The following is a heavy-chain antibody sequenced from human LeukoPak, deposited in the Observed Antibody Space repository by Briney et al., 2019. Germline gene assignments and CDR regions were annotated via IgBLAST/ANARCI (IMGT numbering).Heavy chain of an antibody. J-gene: IGHJ4*02. V-gene: IGHV3-30*03. CDR3: AIGLVRGKFDY. CDR1: GFTFSNYG. Sequence: GASLRLSCAASGFTFSNYGMHWVREPPGKGLEWVAVISYDGSNKYYAVSVKGRFTIYRDNSKNTLYLQMNSLRAEDTAVYYSAIGLVRGKFDYWGQGTLVTVSS. D-gene: IGHD6-19*01. CDR2: ISYDGSNK.